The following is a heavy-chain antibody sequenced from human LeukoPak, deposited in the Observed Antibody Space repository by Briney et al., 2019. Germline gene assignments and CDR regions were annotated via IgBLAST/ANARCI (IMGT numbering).Heavy chain of an antibody. V-gene: IGHV3-21*01. D-gene: IGHD6-13*01. CDR3: AREYSSSWLSYYYYYMDV. Sequence: GGSLRLSCAASGFTFSSYEMNWVRQAPGKGLEWVSSISSSSSYIYYADSVKGRFTISRDNAKNSLYLQMNSLRAEDTAVYYCAREYSSSWLSYYYYYMDVWGKGTTVTVSS. J-gene: IGHJ6*03. CDR2: ISSSSSYI. CDR1: GFTFSSYE.